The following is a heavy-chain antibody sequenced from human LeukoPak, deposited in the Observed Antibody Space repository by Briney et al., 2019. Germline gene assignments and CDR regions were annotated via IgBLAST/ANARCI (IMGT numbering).Heavy chain of an antibody. Sequence: GGSLRLSCAASGFTFSSYAMSWVRQALGKGLEWVSAISGSGGSTYYADSVKGRFTISRDNSKSTLYLQMNSLKAEDTAVYYCASNWAYDFVVQSYWGQGTLVTVSS. V-gene: IGHV3-23*01. CDR1: GFTFSSYA. CDR3: ASNWAYDFVVQSY. J-gene: IGHJ4*02. CDR2: ISGSGGST. D-gene: IGHD3-16*01.